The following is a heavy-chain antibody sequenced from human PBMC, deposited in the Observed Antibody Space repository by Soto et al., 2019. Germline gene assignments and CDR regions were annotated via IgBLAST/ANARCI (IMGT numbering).Heavy chain of an antibody. D-gene: IGHD2-21*01. CDR2: ISAYNGNT. V-gene: IGHV1-18*01. CDR1: GYTFTSYG. CDR3: ARDRNSFTPGYYYYGMDV. Sequence: QVQLVQSGAEVKKPGASVKVSCKASGYTFTSYGISWVRQAPGQGLEWMGWISAYNGNTNYAQKLQGRVTMTTDTSTSTAYMELRSLRSADTAVYYCARDRNSFTPGYYYYGMDVWGQGTTVTVSS. J-gene: IGHJ6*02.